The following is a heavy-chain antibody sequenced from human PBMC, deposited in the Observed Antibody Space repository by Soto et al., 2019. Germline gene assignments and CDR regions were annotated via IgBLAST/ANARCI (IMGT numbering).Heavy chain of an antibody. J-gene: IGHJ3*02. Sequence: GESLKISCKGSGYSFTSYWIGWVRQVPGKGLEWMGIIYPGDSDTRYSPSFQGQVTISADKSISTAYLQWSSLKASDTAMYYCARGDYCGGDCPPDAFDIWGQGTMVTISS. CDR3: ARGDYCGGDCPPDAFDI. CDR1: GYSFTSYW. D-gene: IGHD2-21*02. V-gene: IGHV5-51*01. CDR2: IYPGDSDT.